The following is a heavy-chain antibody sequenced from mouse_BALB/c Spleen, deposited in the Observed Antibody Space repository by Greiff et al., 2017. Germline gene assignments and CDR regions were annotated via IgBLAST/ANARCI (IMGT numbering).Heavy chain of an antibody. CDR2: IDPANGNT. V-gene: IGHV14-3*02. J-gene: IGHJ2*01. CDR3: VRNSHFDY. Sequence: EVKLVESGAELVKPGASVKLSCTASGFNIKDTYMHWVKQRPEQGLEWIGRIDPANGNTKYDPKFQGKATITADTSSNTAYLQLSSLTSVDTAVYYGVRNSHFDYGGQGTTLTVSA. CDR1: GFNIKDTY.